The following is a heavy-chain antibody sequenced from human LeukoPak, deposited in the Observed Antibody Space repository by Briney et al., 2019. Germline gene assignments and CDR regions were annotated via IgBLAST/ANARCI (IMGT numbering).Heavy chain of an antibody. CDR1: GGSSSSYY. J-gene: IGHJ4*02. CDR3: ARGLGTINFDY. Sequence: SETLSFTCTVSGGSSSSYYWSWIRQPAGKGLEWIGRIYSSGTTNYNPSLKSRVTMSVDTSKYQISLKLSSVTAADTAVYYCARGLGTINFDYWGQGTLVTVSS. CDR2: IYSSGTT. V-gene: IGHV4-4*07. D-gene: IGHD1-7*01.